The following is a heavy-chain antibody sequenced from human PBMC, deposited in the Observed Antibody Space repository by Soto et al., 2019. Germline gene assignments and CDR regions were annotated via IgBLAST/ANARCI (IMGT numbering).Heavy chain of an antibody. J-gene: IGHJ4*02. CDR2: VSAYNGNT. D-gene: IGHD3-22*01. V-gene: IGHV1-18*01. CDR3: ARVFNYYDSSGYHYYFDY. CDR1: GYTFTSYR. Sequence: ASVKVSCKASGYTFTSYRISWVRQAPGQGLEWMGWVSAYNGNTNYAQKLQGRVTMTTDTSTSTAYMELRSLRSDDTAVYYCARVFNYYDSSGYHYYFDYWGQGTLVT.